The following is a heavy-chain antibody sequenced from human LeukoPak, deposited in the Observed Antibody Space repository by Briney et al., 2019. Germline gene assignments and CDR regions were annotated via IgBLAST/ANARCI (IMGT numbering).Heavy chain of an antibody. J-gene: IGHJ4*02. V-gene: IGHV3-7*01. CDR3: ARDVRYNWNDVNDY. Sequence: GGSLRLSCAASGFIFSSYWMSWVRQAPGKGLEWVANIKQDGSEKYYVDSVKGRFTISRDNAKNSLYLQMNSLRAEDTAVYYCARDVRYNWNDVNDYWGQGTLVTVSS. D-gene: IGHD1-20*01. CDR1: GFIFSSYW. CDR2: IKQDGSEK.